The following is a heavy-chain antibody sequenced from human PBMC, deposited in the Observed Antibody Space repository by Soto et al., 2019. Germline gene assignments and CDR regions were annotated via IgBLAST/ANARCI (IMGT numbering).Heavy chain of an antibody. Sequence: GASLKISCKGSGYSFTSYWIAWVRQMPGKGLEWMGIIYPGDSDTRYSPSFQAQVIISTDKSINTAYLQWSSLRASDTAMYYGARQDGAANYYRDYWGQGTLVTVAS. J-gene: IGHJ4*02. CDR2: IYPGDSDT. D-gene: IGHD1-1*01. CDR3: ARQDGAANYYRDY. V-gene: IGHV5-51*01. CDR1: GYSFTSYW.